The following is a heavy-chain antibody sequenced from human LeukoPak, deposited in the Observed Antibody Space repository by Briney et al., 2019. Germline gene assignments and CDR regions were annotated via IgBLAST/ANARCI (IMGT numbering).Heavy chain of an antibody. D-gene: IGHD6-13*01. CDR2: ISAYNGNT. CDR3: ARGGRAGVVWGYSDY. J-gene: IGHJ4*02. V-gene: IGHV1-18*01. Sequence: ASVKVSCKAAGYNFPAYFMHWVRQAPGQGLEWMGWISAYNGNTNYAQKLQGRVTMTTDTSTSTAYMELRSLRSDDTAVYYCARGGRAGVVWGYSDYWGQGTLVTVSS. CDR1: GYNFPAYF.